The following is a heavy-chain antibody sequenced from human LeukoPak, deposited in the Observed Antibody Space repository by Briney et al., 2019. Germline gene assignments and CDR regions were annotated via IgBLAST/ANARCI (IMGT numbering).Heavy chain of an antibody. J-gene: IGHJ4*02. V-gene: IGHV1-69*05. Sequence: GSSVKVSCKASGGTFSSYAISWVRQAPGQGLEWMGRIIPIFGTANYAQKFQGRVTITTDESTSTAYMELSSLRSEDTAVYYCARKPCGGDCYYYFDYWGQGTLVTVSS. CDR3: ARKPCGGDCYYYFDY. CDR2: IIPIFGTA. CDR1: GGTFSSYA. D-gene: IGHD2-21*02.